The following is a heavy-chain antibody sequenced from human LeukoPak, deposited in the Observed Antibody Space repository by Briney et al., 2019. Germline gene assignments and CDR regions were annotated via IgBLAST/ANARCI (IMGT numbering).Heavy chain of an antibody. Sequence: PGGSLRLSCAASGFTFSSYAMSWVRQAPGKGLEWVSAISGSGGSPYYADSVKGRFTISRDNAKNSLYLQMNSLRAEDTAVYYCARVGEIGDAFDIWGQGTMVTVSS. D-gene: IGHD3-10*01. CDR2: ISGSGGSP. V-gene: IGHV3-23*01. CDR3: ARVGEIGDAFDI. J-gene: IGHJ3*02. CDR1: GFTFSSYA.